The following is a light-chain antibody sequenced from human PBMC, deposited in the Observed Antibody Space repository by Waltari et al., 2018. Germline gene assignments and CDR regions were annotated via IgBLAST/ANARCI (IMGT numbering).Light chain of an antibody. CDR1: QGIANW. Sequence: CRASQGIANWLAWYQQKPGKAPKLLISAAYNLHSGVPSRFSGSRSETEFTLTINNLQPEDFATYFCQQAKSFPITFGQGTQLEIK. J-gene: IGKJ5*01. CDR2: AAY. V-gene: IGKV1-12*01. CDR3: QQAKSFPIT.